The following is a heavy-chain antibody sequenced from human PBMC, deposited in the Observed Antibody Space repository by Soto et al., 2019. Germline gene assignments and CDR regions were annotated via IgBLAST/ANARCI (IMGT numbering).Heavy chain of an antibody. CDR1: GGSISSYY. Sequence: SETLSLTCTASGGSISSYYWSWIRQPPGKGLEWIGYIYYSGSTNYNPSLKSRVTISVDTSKNQFSLKLSSVTAADTAVYYCARDYGVGGSSGYDGRFFDYWGQGTLVTVSS. D-gene: IGHD5-12*01. CDR2: IYYSGST. J-gene: IGHJ4*02. V-gene: IGHV4-59*01. CDR3: ARDYGVGGSSGYDGRFFDY.